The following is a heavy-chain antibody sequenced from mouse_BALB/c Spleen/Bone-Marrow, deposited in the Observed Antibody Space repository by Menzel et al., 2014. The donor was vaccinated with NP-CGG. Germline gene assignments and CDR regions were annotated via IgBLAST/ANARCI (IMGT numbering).Heavy chain of an antibody. J-gene: IGHJ2*01. CDR3: VRHRYDGYYFDY. CDR2: ISNGGDST. Sequence: EVKVEESGGGLVQPGGSLKLSCAASGFTFSSYIMSWVRQTPEKRLEWVAYISNGGDSTYYPDTVKGRFIISRDNAKNTLCLQMSSLKSEDTAMYYCVRHRYDGYYFDYWGQGTTLTVSS. CDR1: GFTFSSYI. D-gene: IGHD2-14*01. V-gene: IGHV5-12-2*01.